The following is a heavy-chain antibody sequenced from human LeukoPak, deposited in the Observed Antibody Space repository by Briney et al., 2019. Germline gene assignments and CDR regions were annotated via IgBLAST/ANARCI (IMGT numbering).Heavy chain of an antibody. CDR1: EFTFTYYW. D-gene: IGHD6-13*01. V-gene: IGHV3-7*01. J-gene: IGHJ4*02. CDR2: IKQDGSDK. CDR3: ARGKSSKQQVARLLDY. Sequence: GGYLRLSCEVYEFTFTYYWMSWVRQAPGKGLEWVANIKQDGSDKYYVDSVKGRFTISRDNTKNSLYLHMNSLRAEDTAVYYCARGKSSKQQVARLLDYWGQGTLVTVSS.